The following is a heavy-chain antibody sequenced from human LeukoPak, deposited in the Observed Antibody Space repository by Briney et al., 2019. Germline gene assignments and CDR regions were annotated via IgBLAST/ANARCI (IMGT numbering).Heavy chain of an antibody. CDR2: ISSSGSSI. J-gene: IGHJ4*02. CDR1: GFTFSSYS. CDR3: ARDRVGNSWSDYSDY. V-gene: IGHV3-48*04. Sequence: GGSLRLSCAASGFTFSSYSMNWVRQAPGKGLEWVSYISSSGSSIHYADSVKGRFTVSRDNAKNSLYLQMNSLRAEDTAVYYCARDRVGNSWSDYSDYWGQGTLVTVSS. D-gene: IGHD3-3*01.